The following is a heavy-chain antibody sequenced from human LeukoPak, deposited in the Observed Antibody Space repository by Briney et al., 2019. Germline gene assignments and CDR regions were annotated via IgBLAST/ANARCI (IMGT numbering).Heavy chain of an antibody. Sequence: GGSPRLSCAASGFTFSSYWMSWVRQAPGKGLEWVANIKQDGSEKYYVDSVKGRFTISRDNAKNSLYLQMNSLRAEDTAVCYCARRDGDRQFDYWGQGTLVTVSS. J-gene: IGHJ4*02. V-gene: IGHV3-7*01. CDR2: IKQDGSEK. D-gene: IGHD5-24*01. CDR3: ARRDGDRQFDY. CDR1: GFTFSSYW.